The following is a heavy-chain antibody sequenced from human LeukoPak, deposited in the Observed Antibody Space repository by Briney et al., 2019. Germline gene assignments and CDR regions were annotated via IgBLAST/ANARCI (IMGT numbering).Heavy chain of an antibody. CDR3: ARDGNYDSSGYPNFDY. J-gene: IGHJ4*02. CDR2: IYYSGST. CDR1: GGSISSSSYY. D-gene: IGHD3-22*01. Sequence: PSETLSLTCTVSGGSISSSSYYWGWIRQPPGKGLEWTGSIYYSGSTYYNPSLKSRVTISVDTSKNQFSLKLSSVTAADTAVYYCARDGNYDSSGYPNFDYWGQGTLVTVSS. V-gene: IGHV4-39*07.